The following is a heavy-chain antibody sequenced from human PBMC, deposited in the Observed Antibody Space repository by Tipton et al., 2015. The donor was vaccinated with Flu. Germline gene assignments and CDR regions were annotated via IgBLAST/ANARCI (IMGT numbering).Heavy chain of an antibody. CDR3: ARGGDSSGYYYEDFDY. Sequence: VQLVQSGGGLVQPGGSLRLSCAASGFTVSSNYMSWVRQAPGKGLGWVSVIYSGGSTYYADSVKGRFTISRDNSKNTLYLQMNSLRAEDTAVYYCARGGDSSGYYYEDFDYWGQGTLVTVSS. V-gene: IGHV3-66*02. J-gene: IGHJ4*02. CDR1: GFTVSSNY. D-gene: IGHD3-22*01. CDR2: IYSGGST.